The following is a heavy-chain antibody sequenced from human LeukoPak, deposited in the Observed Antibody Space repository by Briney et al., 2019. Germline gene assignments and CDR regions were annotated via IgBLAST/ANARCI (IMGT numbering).Heavy chain of an antibody. CDR3: AKSSSGTDNPVGFDP. D-gene: IGHD3-22*01. Sequence: GGSLRLSCAASGFTFSSYAMSWVRQAPGKGLEWVATISASGISTYYADSVKGRFTISRDNSKNTLYLQMNSLRAEDTAVYYCAKSSSGTDNPVGFDPWGQGTLVTVSS. J-gene: IGHJ5*02. V-gene: IGHV3-23*01. CDR1: GFTFSSYA. CDR2: ISASGIST.